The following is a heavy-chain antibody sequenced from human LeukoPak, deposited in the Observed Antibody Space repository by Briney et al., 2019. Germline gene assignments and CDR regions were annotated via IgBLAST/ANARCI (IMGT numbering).Heavy chain of an antibody. CDR3: ARDLSGVTGYTYGRGIDY. J-gene: IGHJ4*02. CDR1: GFTFSSYA. Sequence: GGSLRLSCAGSGFTFSSYAMHWVRQAPGKGLEWVAVISYDGSNKYYADSVKGRFTISRDNAKTSLYLQMNSLRAEDTAVYYCARDLSGVTGYTYGRGIDYWGQGTLVTVSS. D-gene: IGHD5-18*01. CDR2: ISYDGSNK. V-gene: IGHV3-30*04.